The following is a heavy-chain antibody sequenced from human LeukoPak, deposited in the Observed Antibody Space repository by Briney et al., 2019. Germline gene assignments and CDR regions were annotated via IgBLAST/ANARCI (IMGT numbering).Heavy chain of an antibody. J-gene: IGHJ4*02. CDR2: IIPIFGTA. V-gene: IGHV1-69*06. CDR3: ARGKVTLLWFGEPFDY. CDR1: GGTFSSYA. Sequence: GASVKVSCKASGGTFSSYAISWVRQAPGQGLEWMGGIIPIFGTANYAQKFQGRVTITADKSTSTAYMELSSLRSEDTAVYYCARGKVTLLWFGEPFDYWGQGTLVTVSS. D-gene: IGHD3-10*01.